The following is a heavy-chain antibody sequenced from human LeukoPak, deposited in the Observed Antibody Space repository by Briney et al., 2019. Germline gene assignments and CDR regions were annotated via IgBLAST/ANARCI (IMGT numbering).Heavy chain of an antibody. J-gene: IGHJ2*01. Sequence: TPSETLSLTCSVSGGSIGTFHWHWIRQPPGKGLEWIGYIFTTEVTNYSPSLKSRVTISVDTSKNQFSLNLSSVTAADTAVYYCARAKTKVYWNFDLWGRGTLVTVSS. CDR1: GGSIGTFH. CDR2: IFTTEVT. V-gene: IGHV4-4*09. CDR3: ARAKTKVYWNFDL.